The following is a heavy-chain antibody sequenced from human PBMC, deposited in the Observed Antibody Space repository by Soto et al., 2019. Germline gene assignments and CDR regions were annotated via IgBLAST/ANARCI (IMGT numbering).Heavy chain of an antibody. CDR1: GYTFRNYG. V-gene: IGHV3-30*18. CDR3: AKDMHFKPNGPTTSPVIDY. J-gene: IGHJ4*02. D-gene: IGHD2-8*01. CDR2: ISFNGITE. Sequence: GGSLRLSCVASGYTFRNYGMHWVRQAPGKGLEWVAFISFNGITEYYADSVKGRFTLSRDNSGNTLYLEMNSLRVEETAMYYCAKDMHFKPNGPTTSPVIDYWGPGTLVTVSS.